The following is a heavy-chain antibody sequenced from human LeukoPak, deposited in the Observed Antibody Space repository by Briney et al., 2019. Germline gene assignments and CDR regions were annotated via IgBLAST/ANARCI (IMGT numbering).Heavy chain of an antibody. D-gene: IGHD5-18*01. CDR1: GFTFDDYG. J-gene: IGHJ4*02. V-gene: IGHV3-20*04. CDR2: INWNGGST. Sequence: PGGSLRLSCAASGFTFDDYGMSWVRQAPGKGLEWVSGINWNGGSTGYADSVKGRFTISRDNAKNSLYLQMNSLRAEDTALYYCARDHEGGGYSYGXYXXXGQGXXXXXS. CDR3: ARDHEGGGYSYGXYXX.